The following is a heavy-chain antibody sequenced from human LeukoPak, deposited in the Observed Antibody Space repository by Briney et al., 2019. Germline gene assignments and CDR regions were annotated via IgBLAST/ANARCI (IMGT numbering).Heavy chain of an antibody. Sequence: ASVKVSCKASGYTFTSYDINWVRQATGQGLEWMGWMNPNSGNTGYAQKFQGRVTMTRNTSISTAYMELSSLRSEDTAVYYCARGLVSGFLEWLSNYYYYGMDVWGQGTTVTVSS. J-gene: IGHJ6*02. D-gene: IGHD3-3*01. CDR3: ARGLVSGFLEWLSNYYYYGMDV. V-gene: IGHV1-8*01. CDR1: GYTFTSYD. CDR2: MNPNSGNT.